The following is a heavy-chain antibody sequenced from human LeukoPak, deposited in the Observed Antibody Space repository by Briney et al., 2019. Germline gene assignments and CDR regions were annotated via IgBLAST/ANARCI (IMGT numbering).Heavy chain of an antibody. J-gene: IGHJ4*02. CDR1: GGSIGSGNYY. D-gene: IGHD3-22*01. CDR2: IYTSGST. V-gene: IGHV4-61*02. CDR3: ARVPRARSGYYYFDY. Sequence: SETLSLTCSVSGGSIGSGNYYWTWIRQPAGKGLEWIGRIYTSGSTNYSPSLMSRATISMDTSKNQFSLSLTSVTAADAAVYYCARVPRARSGYYYFDYWGQGTLVTVSS.